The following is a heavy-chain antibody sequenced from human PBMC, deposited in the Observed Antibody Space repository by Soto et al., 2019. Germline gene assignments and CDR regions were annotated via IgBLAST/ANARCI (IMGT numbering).Heavy chain of an antibody. CDR1: GFTFSSYA. V-gene: IGHV3-23*01. CDR2: ISGSGGST. CDR3: ASDCSSTSCYPPDFDY. J-gene: IGHJ4*02. Sequence: GGSLRLSCAASGFTFSSYAMSWVRQAPGKGLEWVSAISGSGGSTYYADSVKGRFTISRDNSKNTLYLQMNSLRAEDTAVYYCASDCSSTSCYPPDFDYWGQGTLVTVSS. D-gene: IGHD2-2*01.